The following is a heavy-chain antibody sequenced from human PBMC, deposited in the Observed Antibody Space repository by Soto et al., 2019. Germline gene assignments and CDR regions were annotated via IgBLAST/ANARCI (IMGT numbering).Heavy chain of an antibody. Sequence: QVQLVQSGAEVTKPGASVTVSCKASGYTFTTYDINWVRQATGQGLEWLGWMSPNSGATGYAQKFQGRVTMTRDTAISTSYMELSNLRSEDTAMYFCARGVDAGVDVWGQGTTVTVSS. V-gene: IGHV1-8*01. J-gene: IGHJ6*02. CDR1: GYTFTTYD. CDR3: ARGVDAGVDV. CDR2: MSPNSGAT. D-gene: IGHD1-1*01.